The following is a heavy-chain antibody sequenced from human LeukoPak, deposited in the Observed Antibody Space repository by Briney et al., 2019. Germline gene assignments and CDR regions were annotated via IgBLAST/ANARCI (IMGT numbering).Heavy chain of an antibody. CDR3: ARERLTIFGGVIMDY. CDR1: GGTISSYT. V-gene: IGHV1-69*04. Sequence: SAKVSCKASGGTISSYTISWGRQALGQGVEWMRRIIPILGIENYAQKFQGRVTITADKSTSTAYMELSSLRAEDTAVYYCARERLTIFGGVIMDYWGQGTLVTVSS. J-gene: IGHJ4*02. D-gene: IGHD3-3*01. CDR2: IIPILGIE.